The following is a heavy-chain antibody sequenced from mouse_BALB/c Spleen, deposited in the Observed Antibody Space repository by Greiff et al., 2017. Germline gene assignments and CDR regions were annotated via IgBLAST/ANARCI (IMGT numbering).Heavy chain of an antibody. V-gene: IGHV1-54*02. Sequence: QVQLQQSGAELVRPGTSVKVSCKASGYAFTNYLIEWVKQRPGQGLEWIGRIDPANGNTKYDPKFQGKATITADTSSNTAYLQLSSLTSEDTAVYYCASDGLPFDYWGQGTTLTVSS. CDR2: IDPANGNT. CDR1: GYAFTNYL. D-gene: IGHD3-1*01. CDR3: ASDGLPFDY. J-gene: IGHJ2*01.